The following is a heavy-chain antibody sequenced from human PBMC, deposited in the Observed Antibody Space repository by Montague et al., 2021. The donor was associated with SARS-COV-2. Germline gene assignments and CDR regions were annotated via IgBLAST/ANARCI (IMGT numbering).Heavy chain of an antibody. V-gene: IGHV4/OR15-8*02. CDR1: GGSISSGNW. CDR3: SRDFVAAVPDSFDS. D-gene: IGHD6-13*01. CDR2: IFHSAAA. Sequence: SETLSLTCAVSGGSISSGNWCSWVRQPPPKRLEWIGEIFHSAAASYNPSLKRRLTIAMDKSKNEYSLKLNSVTTADTAMYYCSRDFVAAVPDSFDSWGQGVLVTVSS. J-gene: IGHJ4*02.